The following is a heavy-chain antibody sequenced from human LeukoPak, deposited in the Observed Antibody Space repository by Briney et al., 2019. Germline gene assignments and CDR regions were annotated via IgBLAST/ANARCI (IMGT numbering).Heavy chain of an antibody. CDR2: IYYSGST. Sequence: SETLFLTCTVSGGSISSSSYYWGWIRQPPGKGLEWIGSIYYSGSTYYNPSLKSRVTISVDTSKNQFSLKLSSVTAADTAVYYCASLMVRGVIRNFDYWGQGTLVTVSS. D-gene: IGHD3-10*01. V-gene: IGHV4-39*07. CDR1: GGSISSSSYY. J-gene: IGHJ4*02. CDR3: ASLMVRGVIRNFDY.